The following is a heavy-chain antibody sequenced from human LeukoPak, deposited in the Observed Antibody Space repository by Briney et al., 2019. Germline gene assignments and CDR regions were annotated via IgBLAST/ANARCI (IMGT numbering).Heavy chain of an antibody. CDR3: ARVRAVAGTTDC. V-gene: IGHV4-59*01. Sequence: RASETLSLTCTVSGGSISSYYWSWIRQPPGKGLEWIGYIYYSGSTNYNPSLKSRVTISVDTSKNQFSLKLSSVTAADTAVYYCARVRAVAGTTDCWGQGTLVTVSS. J-gene: IGHJ4*02. CDR1: GGSISSYY. CDR2: IYYSGST. D-gene: IGHD6-19*01.